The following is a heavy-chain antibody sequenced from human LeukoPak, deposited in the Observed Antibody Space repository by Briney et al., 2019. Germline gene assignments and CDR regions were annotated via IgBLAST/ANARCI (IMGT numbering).Heavy chain of an antibody. CDR3: AKGQYYYDSSGYYDY. V-gene: IGHV3-23*01. CDR2: ISGSGGST. D-gene: IGHD3-22*01. CDR1: GFTFSSYA. J-gene: IGHJ4*02. Sequence: GGSLRLSCAASGFTFSSYAMSWVRQAPGKGLEWVSAISGSGGSTYSADSVKGRFTISRDNSKNTLYLQMNSLRAEDTAVYYCAKGQYYYDSSGYYDYWGQGTLVTVSS.